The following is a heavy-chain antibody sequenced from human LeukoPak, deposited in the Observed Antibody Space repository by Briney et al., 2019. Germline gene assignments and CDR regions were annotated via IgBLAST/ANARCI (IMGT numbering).Heavy chain of an antibody. D-gene: IGHD2-15*01. CDR1: GFTFNNYA. CDR3: AKDWNEVGYCSSGSCFSAY. CDR2: ISGRGGST. Sequence: GGSLRLSRAASGFTFNNYAMSWVRQATGKGLEWVSAISGRGGSTYYADSVKGRFTISRDNSKNTLFLQMNSLRAEDTAVYYCAKDWNEVGYCSSGSCFSAYWREGTLVIVSS. V-gene: IGHV3-23*01. J-gene: IGHJ4*02.